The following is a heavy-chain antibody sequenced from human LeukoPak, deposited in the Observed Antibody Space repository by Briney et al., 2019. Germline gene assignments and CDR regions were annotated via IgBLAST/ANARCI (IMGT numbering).Heavy chain of an antibody. CDR3: AKKLAPSDY. J-gene: IGHJ4*02. CDR1: GFTLSSYA. V-gene: IGHV3-23*01. Sequence: GGSLRLSCAASGFTLSSYAMTWVRQAPGKGLEWVSAISGSGGSTYYADSVKGRFTISRDNSKNTLYLQMNSPRAEDTAVYYCAKKLAPSDYWGQGTLVTVSS. D-gene: IGHD2-15*01. CDR2: ISGSGGST.